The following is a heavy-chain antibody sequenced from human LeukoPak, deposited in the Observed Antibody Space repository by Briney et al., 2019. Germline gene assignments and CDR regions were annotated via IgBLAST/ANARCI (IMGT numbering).Heavy chain of an antibody. CDR1: GFTFSNYG. Sequence: GGSLRLSCAASGFTFSNYGIRWVRQAPGKGLEWVAFIRYDGSNKYYADSVKGRFTISRDNSKNTLYLQMNSLRAEDTAVYYCAKDRFRYCSGGSCIPFDYWGQGTLVTVSS. J-gene: IGHJ4*02. CDR3: AKDRFRYCSGGSCIPFDY. CDR2: IRYDGSNK. D-gene: IGHD2-15*01. V-gene: IGHV3-30*02.